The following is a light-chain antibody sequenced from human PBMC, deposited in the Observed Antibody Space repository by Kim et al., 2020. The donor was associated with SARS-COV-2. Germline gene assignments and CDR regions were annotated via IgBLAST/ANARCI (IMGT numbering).Light chain of an antibody. J-gene: IGKJ1*01. Sequence: DIQMTQSPSSLSASVGDRISITCRASQSIGNYLIWYRKKPGKAPDLLIHTASSLHSGVPSRFTGSGSGTDFTLTISSLQPDDFATYYCEQTYNTPWTFGQGTKVDIK. CDR2: TAS. CDR3: EQTYNTPWT. V-gene: IGKV1-39*01. CDR1: QSIGNY.